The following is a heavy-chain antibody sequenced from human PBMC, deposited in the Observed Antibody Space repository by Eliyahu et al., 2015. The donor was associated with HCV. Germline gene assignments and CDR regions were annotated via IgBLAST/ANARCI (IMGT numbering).Heavy chain of an antibody. CDR2: ISYDGSNK. D-gene: IGHD3/OR15-3a*01. V-gene: IGHV3-30-3*01. Sequence: QVQLVESGGGVVQPGRSLRLSCAASGFTFSSYNMHWVRQAPGKGLGWVALISYDGSNKYYTDSVKGRFTISRDNSQNTLYLQMDGLRTEDTALYYCASHFNYWTGDKAFDYWGRGTLVTVSS. CDR1: GFTFSSYN. CDR3: ASHFNYWTGDKAFDY. J-gene: IGHJ4*02.